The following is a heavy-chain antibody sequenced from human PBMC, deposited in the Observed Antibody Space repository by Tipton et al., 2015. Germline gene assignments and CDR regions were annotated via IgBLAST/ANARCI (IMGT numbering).Heavy chain of an antibody. V-gene: IGHV4-61*01. J-gene: IGHJ4*02. Sequence: TLSLTCSVSGGSVTSNNYFWSWIRQPPGKGLEWIGYIFHSGSTSYNPSLKSRIIISIDTSKNQFSLKLSSVTAADTAEYYCAKADKYSSSQFDYWGQGTLVTVSS. D-gene: IGHD6-6*01. CDR3: AKADKYSSSQFDY. CDR1: GGSVTSNNYF. CDR2: IFHSGST.